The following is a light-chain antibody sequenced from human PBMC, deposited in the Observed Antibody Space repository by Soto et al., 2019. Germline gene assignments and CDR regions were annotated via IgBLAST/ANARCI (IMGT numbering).Light chain of an antibody. CDR2: AAS. CDR3: LQHYIFSWT. CDR1: QDIRYD. V-gene: IGKV1-6*01. Sequence: SRAPASLSASMEDRGAMSCRTSQDIRYDLGWYQQKPGEAPKHLIFAASNLQSGVPSRFRGSGSGTDFTLAISSLQPEDFATYYCLQHYIFSWTFGQGTKVAIK. J-gene: IGKJ1*01.